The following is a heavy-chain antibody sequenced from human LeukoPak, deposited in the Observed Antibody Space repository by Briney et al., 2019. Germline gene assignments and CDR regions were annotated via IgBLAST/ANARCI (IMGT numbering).Heavy chain of an antibody. CDR1: GFTFSSYG. J-gene: IGHJ4*02. D-gene: IGHD2-8*01. CDR3: AKVFFMDY. CDR2: ISVSGGGT. V-gene: IGHV3-23*01. Sequence: GGSLRLSCAASGFTFSSYGMSWVRQAPGKGLEWVAAISVSGGGTNYADSVKGRFTISRDNSKNTLYLQMNSLRAEDTAVYYCAKVFFMDYWGQGTLVTVSS.